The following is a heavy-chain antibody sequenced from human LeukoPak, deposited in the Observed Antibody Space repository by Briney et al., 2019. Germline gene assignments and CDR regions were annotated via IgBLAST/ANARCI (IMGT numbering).Heavy chain of an antibody. V-gene: IGHV3-53*01. CDR3: ARDRRYCSGDSCYSGVDY. D-gene: IGHD2-15*01. CDR2: IYSGGSQ. J-gene: IGHJ4*02. Sequence: PGGSLRLSCAASGLTVSSNYMTWVRQAPGKGPEWVSVIYSGGSQYYADSVKGRFSISRDNSKNTVYLQMNGLRAEDTAVYYCARDRRYCSGDSCYSGVDYWGQGTLVTVSS. CDR1: GLTVSSNY.